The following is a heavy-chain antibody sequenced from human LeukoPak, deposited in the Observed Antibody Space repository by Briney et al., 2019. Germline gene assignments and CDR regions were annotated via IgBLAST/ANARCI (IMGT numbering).Heavy chain of an antibody. CDR1: GFTFSNFW. J-gene: IGHJ4*02. D-gene: IGHD6-13*01. CDR3: ARGSDIAAAVKIYGSEF. Sequence: GGSLRLSCEASGFTFSNFWMHWVRQVPGKGLLWVSRINGDGSSTSYADPVRGRFTISRDNAKNTLYLQMNSLRVEDTAVYYCARGSDIAAAVKIYGSEFWGQGTLVTVSS. V-gene: IGHV3-74*01. CDR2: INGDGSST.